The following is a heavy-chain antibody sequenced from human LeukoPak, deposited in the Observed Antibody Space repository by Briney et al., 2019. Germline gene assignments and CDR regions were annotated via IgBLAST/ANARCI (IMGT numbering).Heavy chain of an antibody. J-gene: IGHJ4*02. CDR2: ISGSGGST. V-gene: IGHV3-23*01. D-gene: IGHD3-22*01. CDR3: AKDSLRYYYDSSGYYNQFDY. CDR1: GFTFSSYG. Sequence: AGGSLRLSCAASGFTFSSYGMSWVRQAPGKGLECVSAISGSGGSTYYADSVKGRFTISRDNSKNTLYLQMNSLKAEDTAVYYCAKDSLRYYYDSSGYYNQFDYWGQGTLVTVSS.